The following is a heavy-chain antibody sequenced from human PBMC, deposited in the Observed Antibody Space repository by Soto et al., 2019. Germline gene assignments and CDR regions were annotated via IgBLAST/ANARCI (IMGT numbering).Heavy chain of an antibody. CDR3: TTDARGGAAVRSRYFQR. V-gene: IGHV3-15*07. Sequence: EVQLVESGGGLVKPGGSLRLSCAASGFTFSNAWMNWVRQSPGKGLEWVGRIKSKTDGGTTDYAAPVTGRFTISRDDSKCTLHLQMNSLKHDGTAGNYGTTDARGGAAVRSRYFQRGDQGTMVRVPS. J-gene: IGHJ1*01. CDR2: IKSKTDGGTT. CDR1: GFTFSNAW. D-gene: IGHD6-25*01.